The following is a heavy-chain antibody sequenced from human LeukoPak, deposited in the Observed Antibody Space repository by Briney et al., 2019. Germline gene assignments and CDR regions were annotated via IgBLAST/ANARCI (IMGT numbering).Heavy chain of an antibody. Sequence: ASVKVSCKASGYTFTAYYIHWVRQAPGQGLEWMGWMDTNTGATKYAQKFQGRVTITRDTSTGTAYMELSSLISGDTALYYCASEAFCAGGSCNVQRVASWGPGTLVTVSS. CDR3: ASEAFCAGGSCNVQRVAS. CDR1: GYTFTAYY. J-gene: IGHJ4*02. CDR2: MDTNTGAT. V-gene: IGHV1-2*02. D-gene: IGHD2-8*02.